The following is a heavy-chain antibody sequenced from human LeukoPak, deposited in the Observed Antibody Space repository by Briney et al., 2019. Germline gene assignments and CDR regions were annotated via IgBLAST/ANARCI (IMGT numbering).Heavy chain of an antibody. CDR1: GYTFTSYD. V-gene: IGHV1-8*01. Sequence: ASVKVSCKASGYTFTSYDINWVRQATGQGLEWMGWMNPNSGNTGYAQKFQGRVTMTRNTSISTAYMELSSLRSEDTAVYYCARVHRNYYYYYGMDVWGQGTTVTVSS. CDR2: MNPNSGNT. CDR3: ARVHRNYYYYYGMDV. J-gene: IGHJ6*02.